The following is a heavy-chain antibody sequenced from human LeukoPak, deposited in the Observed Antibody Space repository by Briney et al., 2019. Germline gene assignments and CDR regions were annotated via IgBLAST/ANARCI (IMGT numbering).Heavy chain of an antibody. CDR3: ARSRRQRYCSSTSCPHQGAFDI. CDR2: INHSGST. Sequence: SETLSLTCAVYGGSFSGYYWSWIRQPPGKGLEWIEEINHSGSTNYNPSPKSRVTISVDTSKNQFSLKLSSVTAADTAVYYCARSRRQRYCSSTSCPHQGAFDIWGQGTMVTVSS. J-gene: IGHJ3*02. V-gene: IGHV4-34*01. CDR1: GGSFSGYY. D-gene: IGHD2-2*01.